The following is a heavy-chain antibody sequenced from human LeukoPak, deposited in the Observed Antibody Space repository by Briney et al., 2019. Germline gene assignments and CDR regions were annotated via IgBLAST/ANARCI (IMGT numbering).Heavy chain of an antibody. J-gene: IGHJ4*02. Sequence: GGSLRLSCAASGFTFSNYWMHWVRHVPGKGLVWVSLINRDGSTTNYADSVKGRFTISRDNAKNMLYLQMNSLRAEDTAVYYCAKDLHYGSADYWGQGTLVTVSS. V-gene: IGHV3-74*01. CDR3: AKDLHYGSADY. D-gene: IGHD3-10*01. CDR2: INRDGSTT. CDR1: GFTFSNYW.